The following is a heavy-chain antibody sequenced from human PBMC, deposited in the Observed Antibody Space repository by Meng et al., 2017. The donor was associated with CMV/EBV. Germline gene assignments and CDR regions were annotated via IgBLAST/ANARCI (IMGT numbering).Heavy chain of an antibody. Sequence: SETLSLTCTVSGGSISSYYWSWIRQPPGKGLEWIGYIYYSGSTNYNPSLKSRVTISVDTSKNQFPLKLSSVTAADTAVYYCARDMTGFDYWGQGTLVTVSS. CDR2: IYYSGST. CDR3: ARDMTGFDY. J-gene: IGHJ4*02. V-gene: IGHV4-59*01. CDR1: GGSISSYY. D-gene: IGHD1-14*01.